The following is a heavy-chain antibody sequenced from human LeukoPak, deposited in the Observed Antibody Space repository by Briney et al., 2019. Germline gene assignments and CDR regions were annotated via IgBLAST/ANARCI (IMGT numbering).Heavy chain of an antibody. CDR2: ISYVGDDQ. CDR3: AKDRSSGPHYYYGMDV. D-gene: IGHD6-25*01. J-gene: IGHJ6*02. CDR1: GFTFGDYE. V-gene: IGHV3-30*18. Sequence: PGGSLRLSCAASGFTFGDYEMHWVRQAPGKGLEWVAVISYVGDDQFYAESVKGRFTISRDNSEKTVFLQMNSLRGEDTAVYYCAKDRSSGPHYYYGMDVWGQGTTVIVSS.